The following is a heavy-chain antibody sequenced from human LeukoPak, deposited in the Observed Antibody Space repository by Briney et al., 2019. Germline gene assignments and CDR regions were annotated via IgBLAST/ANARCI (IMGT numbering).Heavy chain of an antibody. J-gene: IGHJ4*02. D-gene: IGHD3-22*01. CDR2: LSGGGGDT. V-gene: IGHV3-23*01. Sequence: SGGSLTLSCAASGFTISSYAMSWVRQAPGKGPDWVSSLSGGGGDTYYADSVNGRFTISRDNSKKTLYLQMNSLRAEDTAVYYCAKDRYYDSRRAYDYWGQGTLVTVSS. CDR3: AKDRYYDSRRAYDY. CDR1: GFTISSYA.